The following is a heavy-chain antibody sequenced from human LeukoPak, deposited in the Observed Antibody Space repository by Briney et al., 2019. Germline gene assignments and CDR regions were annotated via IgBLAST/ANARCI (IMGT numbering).Heavy chain of an antibody. J-gene: IGHJ5*02. CDR2: IYYSGNT. CDR1: GVSISSSNSY. CDR3: ARGPRGQSRRTTSYSSGWSSRDNWFDP. D-gene: IGHD6-19*01. V-gene: IGHV4-39*01. Sequence: SETLSLTCTVSGVSISSSNSYWGWIRQPPGKGLEWIGSIYYSGNTYYNASLKSQVSISIDTSKNQFSLRLTSVTAADTAVYYCARGPRGQSRRTTSYSSGWSSRDNWFDPWGQGTLVTVSS.